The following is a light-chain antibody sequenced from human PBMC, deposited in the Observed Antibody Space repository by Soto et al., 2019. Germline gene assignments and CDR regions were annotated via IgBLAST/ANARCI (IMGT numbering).Light chain of an antibody. CDR1: QSVSSS. V-gene: IGKV3-15*01. CDR2: GAS. CDR3: QQYRT. J-gene: IGKJ1*01. Sequence: EIVMTQSPATLSVSPGERATLSCRASQSVSSSLAWYQQKPGQAPRLLIYGASTRATGIPARFSGSGSGTEFTLTISSLQSEDFALYYCQQYRTFGQGTKVDIK.